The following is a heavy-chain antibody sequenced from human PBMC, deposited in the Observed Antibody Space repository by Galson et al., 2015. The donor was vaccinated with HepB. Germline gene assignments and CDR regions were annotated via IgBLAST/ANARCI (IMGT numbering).Heavy chain of an antibody. CDR2: IYRGGST. Sequence: CAASGFTVSSNYMSWVRQAPGQGLEWVSVIYRGGSTYYADSVKGRFTISRDNSKNTLYLQMNSLRAEDTVVYYCAWSSTWTPSFDPWGQGTLVTVSS. J-gene: IGHJ5*02. CDR1: GFTVSSNY. D-gene: IGHD2-2*01. V-gene: IGHV3-66*02. CDR3: AWSSTWTPSFDP.